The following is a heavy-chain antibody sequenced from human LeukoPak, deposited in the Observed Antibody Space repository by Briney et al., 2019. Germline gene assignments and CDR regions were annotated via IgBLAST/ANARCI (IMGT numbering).Heavy chain of an antibody. J-gene: IGHJ5*02. D-gene: IGHD2-15*01. Sequence: PGGSLRLSCAASGFTLSNYGMHWVRQAPGKGLEWVAVIWYDGSNKYYADSVKGRFTISRDNAKNSLYLQMNSLRDEDTAVYYCAQKGGADRWGQGTLVTVSS. CDR1: GFTLSNYG. V-gene: IGHV3-33*06. CDR2: IWYDGSNK. CDR3: AQKGGADR.